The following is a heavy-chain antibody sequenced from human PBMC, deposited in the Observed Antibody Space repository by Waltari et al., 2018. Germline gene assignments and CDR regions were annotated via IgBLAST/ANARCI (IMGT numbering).Heavy chain of an antibody. V-gene: IGHV3-30-3*01. Sequence: QVQLVESGGGVVQPGRSLRLSCAASGFTFSSYAMHWVRQAPGKGLEWVAVKSYDGSNKYYADPVKGRFTISRDNFKNTLYLQMNSLRAEDTAVYYCAREAIFGVDPKIDAFDIWGQGTMVTVSS. CDR3: AREAIFGVDPKIDAFDI. CDR1: GFTFSSYA. J-gene: IGHJ3*02. CDR2: KSYDGSNK. D-gene: IGHD3-3*01.